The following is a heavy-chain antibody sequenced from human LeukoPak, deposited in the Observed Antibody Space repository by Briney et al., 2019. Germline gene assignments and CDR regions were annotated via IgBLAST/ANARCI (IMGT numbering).Heavy chain of an antibody. Sequence: SETLSLTCSVSGGSISSYYGSWIRQPPGMGLEWIGYIFYSGTTNYNPSLKSRVTISVDTSKNQFSLRLTSVTAADTAVYYCARGRTFDNWGQGTLVTVSS. V-gene: IGHV4-59*01. J-gene: IGHJ4*02. CDR2: IFYSGTT. CDR3: ARGRTFDN. CDR1: GGSISSYY.